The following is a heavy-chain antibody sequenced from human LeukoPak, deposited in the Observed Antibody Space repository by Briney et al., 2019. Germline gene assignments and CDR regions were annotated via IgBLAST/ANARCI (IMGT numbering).Heavy chain of an antibody. CDR2: IYSTGST. Sequence: SETLSLTCTVSGGSISSYYWSWIRQPAGKGLEWIGRIYSTGSTNYNPSLKSRVTMSVETSKKQFSLRLRSVTAADTTVYYCARQIASAGTAGFDFWGQGALVTVSS. CDR1: GGSISSYY. V-gene: IGHV4-4*07. D-gene: IGHD6-13*01. J-gene: IGHJ4*02. CDR3: ARQIASAGTAGFDF.